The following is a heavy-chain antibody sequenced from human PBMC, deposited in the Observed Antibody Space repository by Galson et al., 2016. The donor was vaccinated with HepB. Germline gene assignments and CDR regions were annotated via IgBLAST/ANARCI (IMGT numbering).Heavy chain of an antibody. V-gene: IGHV5-51*01. Sequence: QSGAEVKKPGESLRISCKGSGYSFTSYLINWVRQTPGKGLEWMGIVNPGDSDTRYSPSFQGQVIISADKSLDTAYLQWTSLKASDTALYFCARHWGPSVTLPSYAYGLDVWGQGTTVTVSS. CDR3: ARHWGPSVTLPSYAYGLDV. CDR2: VNPGDSDT. J-gene: IGHJ6*02. D-gene: IGHD4-17*01. CDR1: GYSFTSYL.